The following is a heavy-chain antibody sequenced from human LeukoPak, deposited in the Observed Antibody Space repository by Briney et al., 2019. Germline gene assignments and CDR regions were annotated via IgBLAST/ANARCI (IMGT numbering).Heavy chain of an antibody. D-gene: IGHD2-2*01. V-gene: IGHV3-23*01. J-gene: IGHJ4*02. CDR2: ISGSGGST. Sequence: GGSLRLSCAASGFTFSSYAMSWVRQAPGKGLEWVSAISGSGGSTYYADSVKGRFTISRDNSKNTLYLQMNSLRAEDTAVYYCAKGVVPADIHQASDYWGQGTLVTVSS. CDR3: AKGVVPADIHQASDY. CDR1: GFTFSSYA.